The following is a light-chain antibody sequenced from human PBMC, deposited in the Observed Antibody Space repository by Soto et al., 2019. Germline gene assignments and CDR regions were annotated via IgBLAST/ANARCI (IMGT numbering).Light chain of an antibody. J-gene: IGLJ2*01. CDR3: QAWDSSRTV. CDR1: KLGDKY. CDR2: QDT. Sequence: SYELTQPPSVSVSPGQTASITCSGDKLGDKYASWYQQKPGQSPVLVIYQDTKRPSGIPERFSGSKSGSTATLTISGTQAMDEADYYCQAWDSSRTVFGGGTKLTVL. V-gene: IGLV3-1*01.